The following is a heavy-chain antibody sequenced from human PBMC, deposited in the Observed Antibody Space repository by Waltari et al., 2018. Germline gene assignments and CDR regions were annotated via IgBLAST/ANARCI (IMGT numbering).Heavy chain of an antibody. Sequence: QVQLQESGPGLVKPSETLSLTCTVSGYSISSGYYWGWIRQPPGKGLEWIGSIYHSGSTYYNPSLKSRVTISVDTSKNQFSLKLSSVTAADTAVYYCARVQLPPPGYGAKGWFDPWGQGTLVTVSS. D-gene: IGHD4-17*01. J-gene: IGHJ5*02. CDR2: IYHSGST. V-gene: IGHV4-38-2*02. CDR1: GYSISSGYY. CDR3: ARVQLPPPGYGAKGWFDP.